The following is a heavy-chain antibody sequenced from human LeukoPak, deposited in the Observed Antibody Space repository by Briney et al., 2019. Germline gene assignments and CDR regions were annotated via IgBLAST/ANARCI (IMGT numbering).Heavy chain of an antibody. Sequence: GGSLRLSCAASGFTFSTFEMHWVRQAPGKGLEWVSYISSGGTTIYYADSVRGRLTISRDNAKNSLYLQMNNLRAEDTAVYYCAREGYYNWNDFDYWGQGTLVTVSS. V-gene: IGHV3-48*03. J-gene: IGHJ4*02. CDR3: AREGYYNWNDFDY. D-gene: IGHD1-20*01. CDR2: ISSGGTTI. CDR1: GFTFSTFE.